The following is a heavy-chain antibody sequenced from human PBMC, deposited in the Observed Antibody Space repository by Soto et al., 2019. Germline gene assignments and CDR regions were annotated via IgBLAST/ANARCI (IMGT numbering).Heavy chain of an antibody. Sequence: WDTLWLTCTLCVGSIISVVYYLCFIRQPPGNWLEWTGSIYYSGSTYYNPSLKSRVTISVDTSKNQFSLKPSSVTAADTAVYYCAREDCSGGSRLINRFGGMEAWGQGPTV. J-gene: IGHJ6*01. D-gene: IGHD2-15*01. V-gene: IGHV4-39*01. CDR2: IYYSGST. CDR1: VGSIISVVYY. CDR3: AREDCSGGSRLINRFGGMEA.